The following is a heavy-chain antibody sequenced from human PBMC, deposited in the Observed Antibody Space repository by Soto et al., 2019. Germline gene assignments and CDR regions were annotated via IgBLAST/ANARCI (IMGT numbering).Heavy chain of an antibody. V-gene: IGHV3-23*01. CDR3: AKKVNSGSGSQYFDY. Sequence: GGSLRLSCAASGFTFSSYSMNWVRQAPGKGLEWVSGFRAGGDDGTTYYADSVKGRFTISRDNSKNTLFLQMNSLRAEDTAIYYCAKKVNSGSGSQYFDYFGQGPLVTVSS. CDR2: FRAGGDDGTT. CDR1: GFTFSSYS. J-gene: IGHJ4*02. D-gene: IGHD3-10*01.